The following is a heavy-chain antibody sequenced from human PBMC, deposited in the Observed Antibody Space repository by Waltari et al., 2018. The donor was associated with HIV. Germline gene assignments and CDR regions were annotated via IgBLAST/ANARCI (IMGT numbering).Heavy chain of an antibody. Sequence: QLQLQESGPGLVKPSETLSLTCIVSGGSISSSRHYWGWIRQPPGKGLEWLATISSSGRSFYNPSLKSRLTISVDTSKNRFSLRLSSVTAADTAVYYCARHLNHGHDYVWGSYRPFDYWGQVTLVTVSS. CDR3: ARHLNHGHDYVWGSYRPFDY. J-gene: IGHJ4*02. D-gene: IGHD3-16*02. CDR2: ISSSGRS. CDR1: GGSISSSRHY. V-gene: IGHV4-39*01.